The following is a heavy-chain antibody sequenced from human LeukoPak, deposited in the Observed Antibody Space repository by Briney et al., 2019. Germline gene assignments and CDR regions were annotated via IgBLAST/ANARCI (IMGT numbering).Heavy chain of an antibody. J-gene: IGHJ4*02. V-gene: IGHV3-23*01. CDR3: AKARDTSGWTLLDY. D-gene: IGHD6-19*01. CDR2: ISGSGGST. CDR1: GFTFSSYA. Sequence: GGSLRLSCAASGFTFSSYAMSWVRQAPGKGLEWVSVISGSGGSTYYADSVKGRFTISRDNSKNTLYVQMNSLRAEDTAVYYCAKARDTSGWTLLDYWGQGTLATVSS.